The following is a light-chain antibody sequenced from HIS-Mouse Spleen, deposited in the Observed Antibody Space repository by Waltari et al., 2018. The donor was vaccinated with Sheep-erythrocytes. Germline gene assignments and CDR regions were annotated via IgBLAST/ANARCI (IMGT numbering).Light chain of an antibody. J-gene: IGLJ1*01. CDR3: CSYAGSYNHV. V-gene: IGLV2-11*01. CDR2: AIS. Sequence: QSALTQPRSVSGSPGQSVTISCTGTSSNVGGYNYVSWSQQHPGKAPKRMFYAISKRTSGVPDRFAGSKSGNTASLTISGLQAEDEADYYCCSYAGSYNHVFATGTKVTVL. CDR1: SSNVGGYNY.